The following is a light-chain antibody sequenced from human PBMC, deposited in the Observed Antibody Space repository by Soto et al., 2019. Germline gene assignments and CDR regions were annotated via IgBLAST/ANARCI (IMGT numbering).Light chain of an antibody. CDR3: ETWDSNTRV. V-gene: IGLV4-60*02. Sequence: QLVLTQSSSASASLGSSVKLTCTLSSGHSSYIIAWHQQQPGKAPRYLMKLEGSGSYNKGSGVPDRFSGSSSGADRYLTISNLHFEDDADYYCETWDSNTRVFGGGTKLTVL. J-gene: IGLJ2*01. CDR2: LEGSGSY. CDR1: SGHSSYI.